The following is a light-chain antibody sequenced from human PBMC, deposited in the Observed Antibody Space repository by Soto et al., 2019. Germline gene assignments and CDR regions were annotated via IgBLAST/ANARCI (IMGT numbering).Light chain of an antibody. J-gene: IGKJ4*01. CDR1: RSVLYKSNNKNH. V-gene: IGKV4-1*01. CDR3: QQYFDVPFT. CDR2: WAS. Sequence: DIVITQSPDSLSVSLCERATMNCKCSRSVLYKSNNKNHLAWYQQKPGQPPQLIIYWASTRESGVPERFSGSGSGTDFTLTISSLEAEDVAFYWCQQYFDVPFTFGGGTKVDIK.